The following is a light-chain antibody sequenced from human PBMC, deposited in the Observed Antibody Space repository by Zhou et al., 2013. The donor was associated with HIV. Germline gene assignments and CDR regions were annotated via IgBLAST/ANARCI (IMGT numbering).Light chain of an antibody. CDR2: SAS. V-gene: IGKV1-27*01. CDR1: QSISSY. Sequence: DIQMTQSPSSLSASVGDRVTITCRASQSISSYLNWYRQKPGKVPKLLIYSASNLQSGVPSRFSGSGSGTDFTLKISRVEAEDVGVYYCMQRMELPGTFGQGTKLEIK. CDR3: MQRMELPGT. J-gene: IGKJ2*01.